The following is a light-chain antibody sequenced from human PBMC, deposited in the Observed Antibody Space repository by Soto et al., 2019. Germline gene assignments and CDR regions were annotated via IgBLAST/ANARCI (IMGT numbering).Light chain of an antibody. V-gene: IGKV3-11*01. CDR1: QSIGSY. CDR3: QQRSNWPPTWT. Sequence: EIVLTQSPATLSLSPGERATLSCRASQSIGSYLAWYQQKPGQAPRILIYDASNRATGIPARFSGSGSGTDFTLTISSLEPEDFAVYYCQQRSNWPPTWTFGQGTKVEIK. CDR2: DAS. J-gene: IGKJ1*01.